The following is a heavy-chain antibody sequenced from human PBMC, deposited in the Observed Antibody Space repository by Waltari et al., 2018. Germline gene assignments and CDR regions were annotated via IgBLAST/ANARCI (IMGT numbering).Heavy chain of an antibody. CDR3: ARDYNSLVDY. D-gene: IGHD1-1*01. V-gene: IGHV3-30*01. Sequence: QVHLVESGGGVVQPGKSLRLSCVASGFIFRDYAMHWVRQTPGKGLPWGALISYDGVDKWYADALKGRFTISRDNSKSTLYLQIDSLRSEDTAVYYCARDYNSLVDYWGQGILVTVSS. J-gene: IGHJ4*02. CDR2: ISYDGVDK. CDR1: GFIFRDYA.